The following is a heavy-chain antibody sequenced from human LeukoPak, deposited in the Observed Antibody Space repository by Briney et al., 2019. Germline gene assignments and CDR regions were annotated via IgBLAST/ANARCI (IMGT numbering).Heavy chain of an antibody. V-gene: IGHV1-18*04. CDR2: ISAYNGNT. D-gene: IGHD2-15*01. J-gene: IGHJ1*01. CDR3: ARDSADCGGGSCFSAEYFQF. CDR1: GYTFTGYN. Sequence: ASVKVSCKTSGYTFTGYNIHWVRQAPGQGLEWMGRISAYNGNTNYAQKFQGRLTMTTDTSTNTAYMDLRSLRSDDTAVYYCARDSADCGGGSCFSAEYFQFWGQGTLVTVSS.